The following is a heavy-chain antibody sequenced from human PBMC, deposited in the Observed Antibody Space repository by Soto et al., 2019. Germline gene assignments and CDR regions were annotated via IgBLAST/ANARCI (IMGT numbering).Heavy chain of an antibody. CDR3: AREGDNVLRFLEWFFSGMDV. V-gene: IGHV3-7*05. J-gene: IGHJ6*02. D-gene: IGHD3-3*01. Sequence: GGSLRLSCAASGFTFSSYWMSWVRQAPGKGLEWVAKIKQDGSEKYYVDSVKGRFTISRDNDKYSLYLQMNSLRAEDTAVYYCAREGDNVLRFLEWFFSGMDVWGQGTTVTVSS. CDR2: IKQDGSEK. CDR1: GFTFSSYW.